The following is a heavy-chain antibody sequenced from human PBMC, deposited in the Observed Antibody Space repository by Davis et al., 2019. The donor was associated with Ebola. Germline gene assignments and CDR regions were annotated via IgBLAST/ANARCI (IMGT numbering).Heavy chain of an antibody. J-gene: IGHJ6*02. CDR2: ISSSSSYT. CDR3: AKEVLPSHYYYYYGMDV. V-gene: IGHV3-11*05. CDR1: GFTFSTYW. Sequence: GESLKIPCAAPGFTFSTYWMHWVRQAPGKGLEWVSYISSSSSYTKYADSVKGRFTISRDNAKNSLYLQMNSLRAEDTAVYYCAKEVLPSHYYYYYGMDVWGQGTTVTVSS. D-gene: IGHD3-3*01.